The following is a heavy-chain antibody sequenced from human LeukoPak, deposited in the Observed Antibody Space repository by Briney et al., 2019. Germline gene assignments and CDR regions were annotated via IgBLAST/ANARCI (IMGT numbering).Heavy chain of an antibody. CDR1: GFTFSTYW. CDR3: ARARIAAPLLDY. D-gene: IGHD6-13*01. CDR2: ISDHGKSR. V-gene: IGHV3-48*04. Sequence: PGGSLRLSCAASGFTFSTYWMHWVRQAPGKGLEWVSYISDHGKSRNYVDSVKGRFTISRDNAKNSLYLQMNNLRVEDTAIYFCARARIAAPLLDYWGQGALVTVSS. J-gene: IGHJ4*02.